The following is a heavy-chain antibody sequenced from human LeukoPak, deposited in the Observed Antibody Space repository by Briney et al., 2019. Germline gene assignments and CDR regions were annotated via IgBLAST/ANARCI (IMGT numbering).Heavy chain of an antibody. CDR1: GYTFTGYY. Sequence: GASVKVSCKASGYTFTGYYMHWVRQAPGQGLEWMGWINPNSGGTNYAQKFQGRVTITRNTSISTAYMELSSLRSEDTAVYYCARALSRIAARPRVVGEYYFDYWGQGTLVTVSS. V-gene: IGHV1-2*02. D-gene: IGHD6-6*01. J-gene: IGHJ4*02. CDR2: INPNSGGT. CDR3: ARALSRIAARPRVVGEYYFDY.